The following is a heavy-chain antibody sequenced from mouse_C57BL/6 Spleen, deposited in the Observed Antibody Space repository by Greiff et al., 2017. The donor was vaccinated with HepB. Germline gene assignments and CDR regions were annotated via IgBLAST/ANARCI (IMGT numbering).Heavy chain of an antibody. D-gene: IGHD1-1*01. CDR2: IHPNSGST. J-gene: IGHJ4*01. CDR3: ASSLRGYAMDY. V-gene: IGHV1-64*01. CDR1: GYTFTSYW. Sequence: VQLQESGAELVKPGASVKLSCKASGYTFTSYWMHWVKQRPGQGLEWIGMIHPNSGSTNYNEKFKSKATLTVDKSSSTAYMQLSSLTSEDSAVYYCASSLRGYAMDYWGQGTSVTVSS.